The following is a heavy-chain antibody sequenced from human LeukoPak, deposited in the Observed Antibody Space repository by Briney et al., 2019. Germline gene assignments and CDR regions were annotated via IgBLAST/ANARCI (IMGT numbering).Heavy chain of an antibody. D-gene: IGHD2-8*02. V-gene: IGHV4-38-2*02. J-gene: IGHJ4*02. CDR3: AREWGVSGGADETDY. CDR2: GYHSGST. Sequence: SETLSLTCAVSGYSINSGYFWGWIRQPPGKGLEWIGSGYHSGSTYYNPSLKSRVTISLDMSKNQFSLKLSSVTAADTAVYFCAREWGVSGGADETDYWGQGTLVTVSS. CDR1: GYSINSGYF.